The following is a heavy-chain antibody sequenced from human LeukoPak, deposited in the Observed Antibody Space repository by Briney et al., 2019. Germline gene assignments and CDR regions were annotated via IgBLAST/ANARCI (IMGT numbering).Heavy chain of an antibody. D-gene: IGHD3-22*01. CDR2: ISGSGGST. Sequence: GGSLRLSCAASGFTFSSYAMSWVRQAPGKGLEWVSAISGSGGSTYYADSVKGRFTISRDNSKNTLYLQMNSLRAEDTAVYCCAKDLTADMIVVVIPVDYWGQGTLVTVSS. V-gene: IGHV3-23*01. J-gene: IGHJ4*02. CDR1: GFTFSSYA. CDR3: AKDLTADMIVVVIPVDY.